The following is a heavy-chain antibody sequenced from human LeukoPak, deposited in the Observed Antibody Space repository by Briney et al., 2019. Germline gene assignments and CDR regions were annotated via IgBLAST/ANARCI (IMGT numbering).Heavy chain of an antibody. CDR2: INPNSGGT. CDR3: ARDKYYYDSSGYYPDY. CDR1: GYTFTGWY. D-gene: IGHD3-22*01. J-gene: IGHJ4*02. V-gene: IGHV1-2*02. Sequence: GASVKVSCKASGYTFTGWYMHWVRQAPGQGLEWMGWINPNSGGTNYAQKFQGRVTMTRDTSISTAYMELSRLRSDDTAVYYCARDKYYYDSSGYYPDYWGRGTLVTVSS.